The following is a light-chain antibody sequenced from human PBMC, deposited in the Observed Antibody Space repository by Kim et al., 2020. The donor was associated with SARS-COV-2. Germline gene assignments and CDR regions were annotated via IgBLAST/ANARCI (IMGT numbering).Light chain of an antibody. Sequence: VTLSCTGRSSNTGPGYDVHWYQQLPGTAPKRLIFDNSNRPSGVPDRFSGSKSGTSASLAITGLQAEDEADYYCQSYDSSLSGSRVFGTGTKVTVL. J-gene: IGLJ1*01. CDR2: DNS. CDR3: QSYDSSLSGSRV. CDR1: SSNTGPGYD. V-gene: IGLV1-40*01.